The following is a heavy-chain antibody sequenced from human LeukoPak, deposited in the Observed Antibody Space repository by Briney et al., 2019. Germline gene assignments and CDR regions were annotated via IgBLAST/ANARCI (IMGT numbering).Heavy chain of an antibody. Sequence: SETLSLTCTVSGGSISSSPYFWGWLRQPPGKGLEWIGTMYYSGSTYYDPSLKSRVTISVDTSKNQFSLELSSVTAADTAVYYCARQAADYWGQGTLVTVSS. CDR1: GGSISSSPYF. D-gene: IGHD6-25*01. V-gene: IGHV4-39*01. J-gene: IGHJ4*02. CDR3: ARQAADY. CDR2: MYYSGST.